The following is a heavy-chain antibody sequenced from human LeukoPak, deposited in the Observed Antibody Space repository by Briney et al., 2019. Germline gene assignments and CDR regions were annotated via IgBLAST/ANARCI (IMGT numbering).Heavy chain of an antibody. V-gene: IGHV3-48*03. D-gene: IGHD4-23*01. CDR3: ARVLTTTVVTRMGFGY. CDR1: GFTFSSYE. Sequence: GGSLRLSCAASGFTFSSYEMNWVRQAPGKGLEWVSYISSSGSTIYYADSVKGRFTISRDNAKNSLYLQMNSLRAEDTAVYYCARVLTTTVVTRMGFGYWGQGTLVTVSS. J-gene: IGHJ4*02. CDR2: ISSSGSTI.